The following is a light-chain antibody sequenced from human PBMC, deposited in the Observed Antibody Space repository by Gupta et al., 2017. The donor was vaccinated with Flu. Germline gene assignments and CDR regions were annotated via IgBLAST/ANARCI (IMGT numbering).Light chain of an antibody. V-gene: IGLV1-44*01. Sequence: VTISCSGSSSNIGSNTVNWYQQLPGTAPKILIYSNNQRPSGVPDRFSGSKYGTSASLAISGLQSEDEADYYCAAWDDSLNGPWVFGGGTKLTVL. CDR3: AAWDDSLNGPWV. CDR1: SSNIGSNT. J-gene: IGLJ3*02. CDR2: SNN.